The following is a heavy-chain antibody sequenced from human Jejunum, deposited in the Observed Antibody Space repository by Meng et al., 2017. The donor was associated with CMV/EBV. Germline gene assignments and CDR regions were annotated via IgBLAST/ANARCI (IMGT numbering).Heavy chain of an antibody. D-gene: IGHD3-3*01. CDR2: LTPRTGGT. J-gene: IGHJ6*02. CDR3: ARHGNYLDV. Sequence: SCNASGYTFPDNVIHWVRQAPGQGREWMGWLTPRTGGTFYAQNFQGRVTMTGDTSISTVYMELRRLTSDDTAVYYCARHGNYLDVWGQGTTVTVSS. CDR1: GYTFPDNV. V-gene: IGHV1-2*02.